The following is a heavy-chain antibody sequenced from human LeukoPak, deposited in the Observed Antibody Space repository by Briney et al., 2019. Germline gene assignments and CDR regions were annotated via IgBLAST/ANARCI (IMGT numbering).Heavy chain of an antibody. V-gene: IGHV3-30*18. CDR3: AKGELGYCSSSSCPGVDY. CDR2: ISYDGSNK. CDR1: EFTFSSYA. Sequence: PGRSLRLSCAASEFTFSSYAMHWVRQAPGKGLEWVAVISYDGSNKYYVDSVKGRFTISRDNSKNTLYLQMNSLRAEDTAVYYCAKGELGYCSSSSCPGVDYWGQGTLVTVSS. J-gene: IGHJ4*02. D-gene: IGHD2-2*01.